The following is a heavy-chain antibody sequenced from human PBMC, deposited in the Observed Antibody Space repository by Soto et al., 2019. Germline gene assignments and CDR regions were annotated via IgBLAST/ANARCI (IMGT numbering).Heavy chain of an antibody. D-gene: IGHD6-13*01. CDR1: GFTFSGYA. Sequence: EVQLLESGGGLVQPGGSLRLSCAASGFTFSGYAMRWVRQAPGKGLEWVSAIGSGSPFYADSVKGRFTISRDNANSMLYLQMNSLRADDTAVYFCAQDLGSSWYHYNSFAPGGQGTLVTVSS. CDR2: IGSGSP. J-gene: IGHJ5*02. CDR3: AQDLGSSWYHYNSFAP. V-gene: IGHV3-23*01.